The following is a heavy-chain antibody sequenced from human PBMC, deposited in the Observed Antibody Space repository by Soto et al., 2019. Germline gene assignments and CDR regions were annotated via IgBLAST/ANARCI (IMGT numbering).Heavy chain of an antibody. D-gene: IGHD3-22*01. CDR2: ISYDGSNK. CDR3: ASHRVDYYDSSGPVYPNAFDI. V-gene: IGHV3-30-3*01. Sequence: PGGSLGLSCAASGFTFSSYAMHWVRQAPGKGLEWVAVISYDGSNKYYADSVKGRFTISRDNSKNTLYLQMNSLRAEDTAVYYCASHRVDYYDSSGPVYPNAFDIWGQGTMVIVSS. J-gene: IGHJ3*02. CDR1: GFTFSSYA.